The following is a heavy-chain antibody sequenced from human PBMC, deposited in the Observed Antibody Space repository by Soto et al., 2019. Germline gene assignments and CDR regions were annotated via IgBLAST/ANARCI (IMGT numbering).Heavy chain of an antibody. J-gene: IGHJ4*02. CDR1: GFTFSSYA. CDR2: ISGSGGST. Sequence: GGSLRLSCAASGFTFSSYAMSWVRQAPGKGLEWVSAISGSGGSTYYADSVKGRFTISRDNSKNTLYLQMNSLRAEDTAVYYCAKLMGGSLYSSGGSFDYWGQGTLVTVSS. V-gene: IGHV3-23*01. D-gene: IGHD6-19*01. CDR3: AKLMGGSLYSSGGSFDY.